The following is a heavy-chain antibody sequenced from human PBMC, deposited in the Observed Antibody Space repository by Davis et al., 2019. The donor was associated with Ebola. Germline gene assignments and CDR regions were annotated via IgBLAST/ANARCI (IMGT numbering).Heavy chain of an antibody. CDR1: GFTFNNYA. J-gene: IGHJ3*02. CDR3: GKDRRGSYAFGI. CDR2: INDTGGTT. V-gene: IGHV3-64D*06. Sequence: GESLKISCSASGFTFNNYAMHWVRQAPGRGLDFVSGINDTGGTTHYADSVKGRFTISRDDSRSTVYLQMSSLTVEDTALYYCGKDRRGSYAFGIWGQGTMVTVSS. D-gene: IGHD1-26*01.